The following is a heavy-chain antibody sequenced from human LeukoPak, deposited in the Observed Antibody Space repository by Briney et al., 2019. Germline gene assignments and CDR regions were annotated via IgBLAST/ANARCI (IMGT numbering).Heavy chain of an antibody. D-gene: IGHD6-13*01. J-gene: IGHJ4*02. CDR1: GFTFSSYS. CDR2: ISSSSSYI. V-gene: IGHV3-21*01. CDR3: ASRSSSWHDVDY. Sequence: GRSLRLSCAASGFTFSSYSMNWVRQAPGKGLEWVSSISSSSSYIYYADSVKGRFTISRDNAKNSLYLQMNSLRAEDTAVYYCASRSSSWHDVDYWGQGTLVTVSS.